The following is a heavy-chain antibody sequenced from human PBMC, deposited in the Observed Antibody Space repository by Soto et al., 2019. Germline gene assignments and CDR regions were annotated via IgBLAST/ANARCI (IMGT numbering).Heavy chain of an antibody. CDR2: ISYDSTKT. D-gene: IGHD1-26*01. Sequence: GSLRLSCAASGFTFNSYGMHWVRQGPGNGLEWVAFISYDSTKTYYADSVKGRFTISRGNSNSALYVQMNSLTGEDTAVYYCARTRSAWSDFHYYSLDVWGQGTTVTVSS. V-gene: IGHV3-30*03. CDR3: ARTRSAWSDFHYYSLDV. J-gene: IGHJ6*02. CDR1: GFTFNSYG.